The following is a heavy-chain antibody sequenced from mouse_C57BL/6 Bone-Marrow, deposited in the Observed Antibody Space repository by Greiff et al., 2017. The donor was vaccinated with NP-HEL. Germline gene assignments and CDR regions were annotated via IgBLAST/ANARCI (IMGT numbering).Heavy chain of an antibody. D-gene: IGHD1-1*01. CDR3: ARSTVVATGYFDY. J-gene: IGHJ2*01. V-gene: IGHV1-19*01. CDR1: GYTFTDYY. Sequence: EVKLQESGPVLVKPGASVKMSCKASGYTFTDYYMNWVKQSHGKSLEWIGVINPYNGGTSYNQKFKGKATLTVDKSSSTAYMELNSLTSEDSAVYYCARSTVVATGYFDYWGQGTTLTVSS. CDR2: INPYNGGT.